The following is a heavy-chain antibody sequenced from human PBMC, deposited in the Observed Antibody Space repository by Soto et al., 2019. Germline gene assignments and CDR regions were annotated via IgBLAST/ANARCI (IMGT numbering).Heavy chain of an antibody. V-gene: IGHV3-21*01. Sequence: GGSLRLSCAASGFTFSSYSMNGVRQAPGNGLEWVSSISSSSSYIYYADSVKGRFTISRDNAKNSLYLQMNSLRAEDTAVYYCARDLRCSGGSCYTYYYYYYGMDVWGQGTTVTVSS. CDR2: ISSSSSYI. CDR3: ARDLRCSGGSCYTYYYYYYGMDV. J-gene: IGHJ6*02. CDR1: GFTFSSYS. D-gene: IGHD2-15*01.